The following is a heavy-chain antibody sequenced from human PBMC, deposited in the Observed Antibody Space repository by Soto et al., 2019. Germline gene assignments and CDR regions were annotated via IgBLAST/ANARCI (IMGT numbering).Heavy chain of an antibody. CDR2: ISWNSGSI. CDR1: GFTFDDYA. V-gene: IGHV3-9*01. J-gene: IGHJ4*02. Sequence: EVQLVESGGGLVQPGRSLRLSCAASGFTFDDYAMHWVRQAPGKGLEWVSGISWNSGSIGYADSVKGRFTISRDNAKNSLYLQMNSLIAEDTALYYCAKDTIAYGVAGSYDYWGQGTLVTVSS. CDR3: AKDTIAYGVAGSYDY. D-gene: IGHD6-19*01.